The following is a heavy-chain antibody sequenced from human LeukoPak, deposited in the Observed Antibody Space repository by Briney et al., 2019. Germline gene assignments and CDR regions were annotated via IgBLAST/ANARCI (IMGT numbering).Heavy chain of an antibody. CDR3: ARDDGELSAFDI. CDR2: IKEDGSEK. V-gene: IGHV3-7*01. D-gene: IGHD1-26*01. J-gene: IGHJ3*02. Sequence: GGSLRLSCAASGFTFSSYWMSWVRQAPGKGLEWVANIKEDGSEKYYADSVKGRFTISRDNAKNSLYLRMNSLRAEDTAVYYCARDDGELSAFDIWGQGTMVTVSS. CDR1: GFTFSSYW.